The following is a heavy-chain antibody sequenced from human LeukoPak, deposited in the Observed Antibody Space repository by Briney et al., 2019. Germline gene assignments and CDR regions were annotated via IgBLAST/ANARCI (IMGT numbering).Heavy chain of an antibody. J-gene: IGHJ4*02. V-gene: IGHV3-64D*06. CDR2: ISSNGGST. CDR3: VGPKMVRGVRFDY. CDR1: GFTFSSYA. Sequence: GGSLRLSCSASGFTFSSYAMHWVRQAPGKGLEYVSAISSNGGSTYYADSVKGRFTISRDNSKNTLYLQMSSLRVEDTAVYYCVGPKMVRGVRFDYWGQGTLVTVSS. D-gene: IGHD3-10*01.